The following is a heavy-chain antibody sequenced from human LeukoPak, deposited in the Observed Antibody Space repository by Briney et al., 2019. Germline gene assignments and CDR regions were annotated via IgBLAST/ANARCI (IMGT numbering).Heavy chain of an antibody. V-gene: IGHV1-46*01. Sequence: GASVKVSCKASGYTYTSYYMHWVRQAPGQGLEWMGIINPSGGYTTYAQKFQGRVTMTRDTSTSTVYMELSSLRSEDTAVYYCARELTTVDPFDYWGQGTLVTVSS. CDR2: INPSGGYT. J-gene: IGHJ4*02. D-gene: IGHD4-17*01. CDR1: GYTYTSYY. CDR3: ARELTTVDPFDY.